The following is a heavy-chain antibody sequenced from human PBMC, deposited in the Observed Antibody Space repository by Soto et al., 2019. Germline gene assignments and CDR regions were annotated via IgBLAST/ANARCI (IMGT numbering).Heavy chain of an antibody. CDR2: IKQDGNEK. Sequence: EVQLVESGGALVQPGGSLRLSCAVSGFTFNNYWMSWVRQAPGKGLEWVANIKQDGNEKYYVDSVKGRFTISRDNAKNSLYLQMNSLRAADTAVYYCTRITSLAGVYWGQGTLVTVSS. D-gene: IGHD3-10*01. CDR1: GFTFNNYW. CDR3: TRITSLAGVY. V-gene: IGHV3-7*05. J-gene: IGHJ4*02.